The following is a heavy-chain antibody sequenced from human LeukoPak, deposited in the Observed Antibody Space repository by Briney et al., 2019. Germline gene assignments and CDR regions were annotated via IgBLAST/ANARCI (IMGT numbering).Heavy chain of an antibody. V-gene: IGHV1-8*01. J-gene: IGHJ5*02. Sequence: ASVKVSCKASGYTFTIYDINWVRQAAGQGHEWMGWMNPDSGNTDFAQKFQGRVTMTRNTYISTAYMELSSLTSEDTAVYYCAVHLPGDYLDPWGQGTLVTVSS. CDR3: AVHLPGDYLDP. CDR1: GYTFTIYD. D-gene: IGHD4-17*01. CDR2: MNPDSGNT.